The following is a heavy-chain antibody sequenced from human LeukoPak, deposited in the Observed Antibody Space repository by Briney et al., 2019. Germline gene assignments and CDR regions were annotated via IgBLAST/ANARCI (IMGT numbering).Heavy chain of an antibody. CDR2: INAGNGNT. CDR3: ARVALRAKRPFGYFDY. CDR1: GYTFTSYA. V-gene: IGHV1-3*01. J-gene: IGHJ4*02. Sequence: GASVKVSCKASGYTFTSYAMHWVRQAPGQRLEWMGWINAGNGNTKYSQKFQGRVTMTTDTSTSTAYMELRSLRSDDTAVYYCARVALRAKRPFGYFDYWGQGTLVTVSS. D-gene: IGHD3-10*01.